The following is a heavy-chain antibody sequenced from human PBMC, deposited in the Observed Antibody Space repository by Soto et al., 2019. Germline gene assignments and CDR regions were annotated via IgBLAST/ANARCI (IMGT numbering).Heavy chain of an antibody. CDR1: GYTLTSHY. Sequence: ASVKGSCQASGYTLTSHYMHRVRQAPGQGLEWMGIINPSGGSTSYAQKFQGRVTMTRDTSTSTVYMELSSLRSEDTAVYYCARGSSSSDFDYWGQGTLVTVSS. J-gene: IGHJ4*02. CDR2: INPSGGST. CDR3: ARGSSSSDFDY. V-gene: IGHV1-46*01. D-gene: IGHD6-13*01.